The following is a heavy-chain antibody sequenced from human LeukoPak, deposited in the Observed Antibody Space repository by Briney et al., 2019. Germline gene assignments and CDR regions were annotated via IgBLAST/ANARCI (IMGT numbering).Heavy chain of an antibody. CDR3: ARSRQASGLFNS. CDR2: IYNRGPA. Sequence: PSETLSLTCTVSGYAITSGGFSWNWIRQPPGKGLEWIGCIYNRGPAYYNPSLKSRFTISVDRPKNQFFLNVTSLAAADTAVYYCARSRQASGLFNSWGQGTLVVVSS. V-gene: IGHV4-30-2*01. D-gene: IGHD3-10*01. J-gene: IGHJ5*01. CDR1: GYAITSGGFS.